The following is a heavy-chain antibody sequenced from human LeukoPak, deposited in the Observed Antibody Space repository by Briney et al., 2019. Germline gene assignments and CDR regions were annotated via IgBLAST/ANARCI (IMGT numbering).Heavy chain of an antibody. Sequence: GGSLRLSCAASGFTLSSYWMSWVRQAPGKGLEWVANIREDGINKYFVDSVKGRFTISRDNAKNSLYLQMNSLRAEDTAVYYCARDSALYCSGKTCYWGFDLWGQGTMVTVSS. V-gene: IGHV3-7*01. CDR3: ARDSALYCSGKTCYWGFDL. J-gene: IGHJ3*01. D-gene: IGHD2-15*01. CDR1: GFTLSSYW. CDR2: IREDGINK.